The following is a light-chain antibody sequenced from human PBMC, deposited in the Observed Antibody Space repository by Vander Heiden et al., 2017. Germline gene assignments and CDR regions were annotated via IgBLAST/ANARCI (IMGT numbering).Light chain of an antibody. Sequence: IQMNHAPSTLSASAGDRVTITCRASQDISIWFAWYQQKPGQAPNLLIHKASNLESGVPSRFSGSGSGTEFTLTISSLQPDDFATYYCQRYNNFPYTFGQGTKLEIK. V-gene: IGKV1-5*03. CDR1: QDISIW. J-gene: IGKJ2*01. CDR3: QRYNNFPYT. CDR2: KAS.